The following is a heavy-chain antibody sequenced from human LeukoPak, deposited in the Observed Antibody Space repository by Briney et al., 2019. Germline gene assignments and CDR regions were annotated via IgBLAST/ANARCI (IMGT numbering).Heavy chain of an antibody. CDR2: IKQDGSEK. V-gene: IGHV3-7*01. CDR3: ARQGSGSYLFDY. CDR1: GFLLSSYW. J-gene: IGHJ4*02. Sequence: GGSLRLSCVASGFLLSSYWMSWVRQAPGKGLEWVANIKQDGSEKYYVDSVKGRFTISRDNAENSLYLQMNSLRAEDTAVYYCARQGSGSYLFDYWGQGTLVTVSS. D-gene: IGHD3-10*01.